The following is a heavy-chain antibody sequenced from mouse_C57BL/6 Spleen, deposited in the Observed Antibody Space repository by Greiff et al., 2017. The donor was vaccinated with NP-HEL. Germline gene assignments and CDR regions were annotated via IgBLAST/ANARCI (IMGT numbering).Heavy chain of an antibody. J-gene: IGHJ2*01. CDR1: GYTFTSYW. CDR2: LHPSASDT. D-gene: IGHD1-1*01. Sequence: QVQLQQSGAELVKPGASVKVSCKASGYTFTSYWMHWVQQRPGQGLEWIGRLHPSASDTNYNQKFKGKATLTVDKSSSTAYMQLSSLTSEDSAVYYGAIYPYYGSRASYFDYWGQGTTLTVSS. V-gene: IGHV1-74*01. CDR3: AIYPYYGSRASYFDY.